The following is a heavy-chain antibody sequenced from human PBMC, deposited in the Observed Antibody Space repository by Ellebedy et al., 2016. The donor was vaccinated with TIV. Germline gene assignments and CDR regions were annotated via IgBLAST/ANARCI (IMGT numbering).Heavy chain of an antibody. CDR3: ARDAIDSSGYFDY. V-gene: IGHV3-33*01. J-gene: IGHJ4*02. D-gene: IGHD3-22*01. CDR1: GFTFSSYG. Sequence: GESLKISCAASGFTFSSYGMHWVRQAPGKGLEWVAVIWYDGSNKYYAESVKGRFTISRDNSKNTLYLQMNSLRAEDTVVYYCARDAIDSSGYFDYWGQGTLVTVSS. CDR2: IWYDGSNK.